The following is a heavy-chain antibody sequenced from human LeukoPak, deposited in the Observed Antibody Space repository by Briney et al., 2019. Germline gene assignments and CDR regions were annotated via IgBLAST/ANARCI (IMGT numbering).Heavy chain of an antibody. J-gene: IGHJ4*02. CDR3: ARGVSGFWLSFDF. Sequence: PLETLSLTCTVSGGSISSYYWTWIRQAPGKGLEWIGYIYAGGKTRSSPSLESRVSISVDTSKNQFSLKLTSVTAADTAAYYCARGVSGFWLSFDFWGQGALVSVSS. CDR1: GGSISSYY. V-gene: IGHV4-4*09. CDR2: IYAGGKT. D-gene: IGHD3-10*01.